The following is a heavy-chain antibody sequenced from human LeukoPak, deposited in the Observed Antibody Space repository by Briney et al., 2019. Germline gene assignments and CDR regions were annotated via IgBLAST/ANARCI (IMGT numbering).Heavy chain of an antibody. D-gene: IGHD3-16*01. CDR1: GGSISSSSYY. CDR3: ARVPRGSWFDP. V-gene: IGHV4-39*07. Sequence: SETLSLTCMVSGGSISSSSYYWGWIRQPPGKGLEWIGNIYYSGSTYYNSSIKTRATTSVDTPKNQFSLKLSSVTAADTAVYYCARVPRGSWFDPWGQGTLVTVSS. J-gene: IGHJ5*02. CDR2: IYYSGST.